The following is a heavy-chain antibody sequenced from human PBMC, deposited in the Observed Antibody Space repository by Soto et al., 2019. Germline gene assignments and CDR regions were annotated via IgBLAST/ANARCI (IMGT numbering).Heavy chain of an antibody. J-gene: IGHJ5*02. V-gene: IGHV4-59*01. D-gene: IGHD3-22*01. CDR1: GGSISSYY. Sequence: LSLTCTVPGGSISSYYWSWIRQPPGKGLEWIGYIYYSGSTNYNPSLKSRVTISVDTSKNQFALKLSSVTAADTAVYYCARGRITMTINWFDPWGQGTLVTVSS. CDR3: ARGRITMTINWFDP. CDR2: IYYSGST.